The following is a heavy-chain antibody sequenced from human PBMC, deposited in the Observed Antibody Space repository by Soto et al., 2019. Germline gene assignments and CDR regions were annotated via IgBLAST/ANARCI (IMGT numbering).Heavy chain of an antibody. CDR2: NIPILGIA. D-gene: IGHD6-19*01. CDR3: ARGDSSGSH. CDR1: GGTFSSYT. J-gene: IGHJ4*02. V-gene: IGHV1-69*02. Sequence: QVQLVQSGAEVKKPGSSVKVSCKASGGTFSSYTISWLRQAPGQGLEWMGRNIPILGIANYAQKFQGRVTITADKLKSTAYMELSSLRPEDMAVDYCARGDSSGSHWGQGTLVTVSS.